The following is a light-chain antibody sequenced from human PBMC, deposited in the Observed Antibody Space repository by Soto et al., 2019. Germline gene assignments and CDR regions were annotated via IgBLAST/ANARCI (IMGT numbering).Light chain of an antibody. V-gene: IGLV2-8*01. CDR2: EVN. CDR1: ASDIGGYNF. Sequence: QSALTQRPSASGSPGQSVAISCTGTASDIGGYNFVSWYQQHPRKAPKLLIYEVNKRPSGVPDRFSGSKSGNTASLTVSGLQAEDEADYYCSAHGGTNPYVFGTGTKVTVL. J-gene: IGLJ1*01. CDR3: SAHGGTNPYV.